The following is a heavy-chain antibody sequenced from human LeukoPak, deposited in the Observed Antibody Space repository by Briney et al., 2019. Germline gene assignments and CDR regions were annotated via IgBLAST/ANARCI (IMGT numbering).Heavy chain of an antibody. Sequence: GGSLRPSCTSSGFTFGDYAMSWVRQAPGEGLEWVGFIRSKGYGGTTEYAASVKGRFTISRDDSKSIAYLQMNSLQTEDTAVYYCNRGSGSYLGYYYYGMDVWGQGTTVTVSS. J-gene: IGHJ6*02. CDR2: IRSKGYGGTT. D-gene: IGHD1-26*01. CDR1: GFTFGDYA. CDR3: NRGSGSYLGYYYYGMDV. V-gene: IGHV3-49*04.